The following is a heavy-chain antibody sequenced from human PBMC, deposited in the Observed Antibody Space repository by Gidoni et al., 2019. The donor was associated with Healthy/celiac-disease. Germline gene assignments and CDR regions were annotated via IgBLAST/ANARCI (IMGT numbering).Heavy chain of an antibody. CDR3: ARASYDFWSGYGEENSMDV. V-gene: IGHV3-11*06. Sequence: QVQLVESGGGLVKPGGSLRLSCAASGFTFSDYYMSWIRQAPGKGLEWFSYISSSSSYTNYADSVKGRFTISRDNAKNSLYLQMNSLRAEDTAVYYCARASYDFWSGYGEENSMDVWGQGTTVTVSS. CDR1: GFTFSDYY. J-gene: IGHJ6*02. D-gene: IGHD3-3*01. CDR2: ISSSSSYT.